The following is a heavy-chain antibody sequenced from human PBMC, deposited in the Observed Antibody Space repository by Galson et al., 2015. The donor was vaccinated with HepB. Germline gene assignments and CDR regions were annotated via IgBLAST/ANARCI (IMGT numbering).Heavy chain of an antibody. CDR1: GGSFSDYY. CDR3: ARGQDAYKLGNY. J-gene: IGHJ4*02. D-gene: IGHD5-24*01. V-gene: IGHV4-34*01. CDR2: IHPSGST. Sequence: LTCAVYGGSFSDYYWTYIRQPPGKGLEWIGEIHPSGSTHYNPSLTSRVSLSIDTSKNHFSLRLSSVTAADTAFYYCARGQDAYKLGNYWGQGTLVTVSS.